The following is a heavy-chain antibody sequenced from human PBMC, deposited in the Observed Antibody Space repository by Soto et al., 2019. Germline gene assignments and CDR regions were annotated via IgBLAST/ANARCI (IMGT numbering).Heavy chain of an antibody. J-gene: IGHJ4*02. CDR3: ARPANTVADHFDL. Sequence: GESLKIACQVSVYTFTIYWIGWVRQMPGKGLEWMGIIYPSDSDTRYSPSFQGQVTISADQSINTAYLQWDSLKASDTAIYYCARPANTVADHFDLWGQGTPVTVSS. V-gene: IGHV5-51*01. D-gene: IGHD4-17*01. CDR1: VYTFTIYW. CDR2: IYPSDSDT.